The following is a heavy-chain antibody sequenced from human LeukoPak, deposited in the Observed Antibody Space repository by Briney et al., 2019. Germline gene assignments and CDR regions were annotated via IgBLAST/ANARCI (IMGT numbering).Heavy chain of an antibody. Sequence: SQTLSLTCTVSGGSISSGSYYWSWIRQPAGKGLEWIGCIYTSGSTNYNPSLKSRVTISVDTSKNQFSLKLSSVTAADTAVYYCARDRHYGSAPFDPWGQGTLVTVSS. J-gene: IGHJ5*02. V-gene: IGHV4-61*02. CDR1: GGSISSGSYY. CDR3: ARDRHYGSAPFDP. CDR2: IYTSGST. D-gene: IGHD3-10*01.